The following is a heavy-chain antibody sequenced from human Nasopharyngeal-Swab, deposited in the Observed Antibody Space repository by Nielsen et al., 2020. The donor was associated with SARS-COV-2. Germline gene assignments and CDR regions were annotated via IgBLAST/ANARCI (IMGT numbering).Heavy chain of an antibody. J-gene: IGHJ4*02. D-gene: IGHD5-24*01. CDR3: ARGKGDAYRNFDY. CDR2: IYYTGRT. Sequence: SETLSLTCTVSRGYISHGAYNWNWIRQHPGQGLEWIGSIYYTGRTSYNPSLKSRVSISIDASRRQFSLNLVFMSAADTAVYYCARGKGDAYRNFDYWDQGTLVTVSS. V-gene: IGHV4-31*03. CDR1: RGYISHGAYN.